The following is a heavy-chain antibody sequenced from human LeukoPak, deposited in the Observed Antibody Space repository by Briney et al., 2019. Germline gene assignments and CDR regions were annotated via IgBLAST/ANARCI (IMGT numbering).Heavy chain of an antibody. CDR1: GYTFTSYY. CDR3: ARLGGDGYNHY. V-gene: IGHV1-46*01. J-gene: IGHJ4*02. Sequence: GASVKVSCKASGYTFTSYYMHWVRQAPGQGLEWMGIINPSGGSTSYAQKFQGRVTITADKSTSTAYMELSSLRSEDTAVYYCARLGGDGYNHYWGQGTLVTVSS. CDR2: INPSGGST. D-gene: IGHD5-24*01.